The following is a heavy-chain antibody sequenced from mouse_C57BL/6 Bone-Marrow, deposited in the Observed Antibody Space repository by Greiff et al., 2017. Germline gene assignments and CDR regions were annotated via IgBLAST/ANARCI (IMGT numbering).Heavy chain of an antibody. CDR3: ASEGYPYWFAY. D-gene: IGHD2-3*01. J-gene: IGHJ3*01. Sequence: VQLQQPGAELVKPGASVKLSCKASGYTFTSYWMQWVKQRPGQGLEWIGEIDPSDSYTNYNQKFKGKATLTVDTSSRTAYMQLSSLTAEDSAVYYCASEGYPYWFAYWGQGTLVTVSA. V-gene: IGHV1-50*01. CDR1: GYTFTSYW. CDR2: IDPSDSYT.